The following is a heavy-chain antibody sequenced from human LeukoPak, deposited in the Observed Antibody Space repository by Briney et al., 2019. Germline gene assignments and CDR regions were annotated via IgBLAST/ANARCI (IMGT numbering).Heavy chain of an antibody. CDR2: INSDGSST. CDR1: GFTFSSYW. D-gene: IGHD5-18*01. J-gene: IGHJ4*02. Sequence: GGSLRLSCAASGFTFSSYWMHWVRQAPGKGLVWVSRINSDGSSTSYADSVKGRFTISRDNAKNTLYPQMNSLRAEDTAVYYCARVSSYGYSEFDYWGQGTLVTVSS. CDR3: ARVSSYGYSEFDY. V-gene: IGHV3-74*01.